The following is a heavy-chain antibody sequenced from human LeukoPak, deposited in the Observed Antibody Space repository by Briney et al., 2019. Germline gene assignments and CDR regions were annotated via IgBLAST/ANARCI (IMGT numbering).Heavy chain of an antibody. CDR3: ADYGVSGVRNNFY. J-gene: IGHJ4*02. CDR2: ISVASNT. Sequence: GGSLRLSCAASGLAFSSYAMSWVRQAPGKGLEWVSTISVASNTFYADAVKGRFTISRDNSRNTVYLQLTSLRADDTAVYYCADYGVSGVRNNFYWGQGTLVTVSS. V-gene: IGHV3-23*01. D-gene: IGHD3-3*01. CDR1: GLAFSSYA.